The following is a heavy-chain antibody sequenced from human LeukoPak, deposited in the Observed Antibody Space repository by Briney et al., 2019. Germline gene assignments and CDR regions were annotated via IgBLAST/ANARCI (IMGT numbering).Heavy chain of an antibody. CDR3: ASSKSSSWYPFYLDY. D-gene: IGHD6-13*01. V-gene: IGHV5-51*01. Sequence: GEPLKISCKVSGYSFTSYWIGWVRQMPGKGLEWMGIIYPGDSDTRYSPSFQGQVTISADKSFSTAYLQWSSLKASDTAIYYCASSKSSSWYPFYLDYWGQGTLVTVSS. CDR2: IYPGDSDT. J-gene: IGHJ4*02. CDR1: GYSFTSYW.